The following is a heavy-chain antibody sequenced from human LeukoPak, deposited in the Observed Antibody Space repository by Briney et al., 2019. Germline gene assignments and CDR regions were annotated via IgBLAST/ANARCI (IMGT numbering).Heavy chain of an antibody. J-gene: IGHJ4*02. V-gene: IGHV3-9*01. CDR1: GFTFDDYA. Sequence: SLRLSCAASGFTFDDYAMHWVRQAPGKGLEWVSGISWNSGSIGYADSVKGRFTISRDNAKNSLYLQMNSLRAEDTALYYCAKDSPVPGYFDYWGQGTLVTVSS. CDR3: AKDSPVPGYFDY. CDR2: ISWNSGSI.